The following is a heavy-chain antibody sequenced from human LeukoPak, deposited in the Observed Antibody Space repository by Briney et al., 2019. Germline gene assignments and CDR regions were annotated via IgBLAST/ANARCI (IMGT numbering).Heavy chain of an antibody. CDR3: ARDCGGSSPFDY. Sequence: GGSLRLSCAASGFTFSSYEMNWVRQAPGKGLEWVSYISSSGSDIYYADSVKGRFTISRDNAKNSLYLHMNSLRAEDTAVYYCARDCGGSSPFDYWGQGTLVTVSS. CDR2: ISSSGSDI. CDR1: GFTFSSYE. J-gene: IGHJ4*02. V-gene: IGHV3-48*03. D-gene: IGHD2-15*01.